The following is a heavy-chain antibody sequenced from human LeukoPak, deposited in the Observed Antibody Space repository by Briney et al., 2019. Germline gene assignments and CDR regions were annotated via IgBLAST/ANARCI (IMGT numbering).Heavy chain of an antibody. J-gene: IGHJ4*02. CDR1: GYTFTSYY. CDR2: INPSGGST. CDR3: ARDPNTYHFDY. D-gene: IGHD2-2*02. V-gene: IGHV1-46*01. Sequence: ASVKVSCEASGYTFTSYYMHWVRQAPGQGLEWMGIINPSGGSTSYAQKFQGRVTMTRDTSTSTVYMELSSLRSEDTAVYYCARDPNTYHFDYWGQGTLVTVSS.